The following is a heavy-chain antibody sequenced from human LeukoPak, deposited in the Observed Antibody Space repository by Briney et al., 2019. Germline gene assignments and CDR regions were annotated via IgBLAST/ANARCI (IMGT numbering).Heavy chain of an antibody. J-gene: IGHJ6*02. CDR2: INPNSGGT. Sequence: ASVKDSCKASGYTFTSYYMHWVRQAPGQGLEWMGWINPNSGGTNYAQKFQGRVTMTRDTSISTAYMELSRLRSDDTAVYYCAREAYYYGSGSHYYYYGMDVWGQGTTVTVSS. V-gene: IGHV1-2*02. CDR3: AREAYYYGSGSHYYYYGMDV. CDR1: GYTFTSYY. D-gene: IGHD3-10*01.